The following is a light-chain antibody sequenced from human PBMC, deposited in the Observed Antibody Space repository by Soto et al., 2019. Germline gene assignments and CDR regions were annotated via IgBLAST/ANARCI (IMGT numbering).Light chain of an antibody. CDR1: QSINNY. Sequence: DIQMTQSPSSLSASVGDRVTITCRASQSINNYLNWYQQKPGKAPNLLIYTASSLQGGVPSRFSGRGSGTDFTLTISSLQLEDFATYYCQHSSSYPPFTFGGGTKVDIK. J-gene: IGKJ4*01. CDR3: QHSSSYPPFT. CDR2: TAS. V-gene: IGKV1-39*01.